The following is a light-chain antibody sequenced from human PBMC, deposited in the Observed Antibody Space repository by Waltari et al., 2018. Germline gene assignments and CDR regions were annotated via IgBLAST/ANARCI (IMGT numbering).Light chain of an antibody. Sequence: EIVLTQSPATLSLSPGERATLSCRASQSVGSYLAWYQQKPGQAPRLLIYDASNRATGIPARFSGSGSGTDSTLTISSLEPEDFAIYYCQQRSNRPLTFGGGTKVEIK. CDR3: QQRSNRPLT. CDR1: QSVGSY. V-gene: IGKV3-11*01. CDR2: DAS. J-gene: IGKJ4*01.